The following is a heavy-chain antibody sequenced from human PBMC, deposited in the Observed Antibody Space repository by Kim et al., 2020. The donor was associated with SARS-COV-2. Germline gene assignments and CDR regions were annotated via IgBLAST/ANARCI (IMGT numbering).Heavy chain of an antibody. CDR1: GGSISSSSYY. CDR3: ASHPPRGYSGYDSYYGMDV. V-gene: IGHV4-39*01. Sequence: SETLSLTCTVSGGSISSSSYYWGWIRQPPGKGLEWIGSIYYSGSTYYNPSLKSRVTISVDTSKNQFSLKLSSVTAADTAVYYCASHPPRGYSGYDSYYGMDVWGQGTTVTVSS. J-gene: IGHJ6*02. CDR2: IYYSGST. D-gene: IGHD5-12*01.